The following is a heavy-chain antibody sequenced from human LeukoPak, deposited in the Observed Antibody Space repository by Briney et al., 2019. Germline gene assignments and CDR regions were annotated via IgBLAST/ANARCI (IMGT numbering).Heavy chain of an antibody. CDR3: ARGRGYRDYDRPLDY. J-gene: IGHJ4*02. D-gene: IGHD5-12*01. CDR2: ITSGGNT. CDR1: GFTVSSNY. V-gene: IGHV3-53*01. Sequence: GGSLRLSCAASGFTVSSNYMDWVRQAPGKGLEWVSVITSGGNTYYADSVKGRFTTSRDNSKNTLYVQMNSLRAEDTAIYYCARGRGYRDYDRPLDYWGQGTLVTVSS.